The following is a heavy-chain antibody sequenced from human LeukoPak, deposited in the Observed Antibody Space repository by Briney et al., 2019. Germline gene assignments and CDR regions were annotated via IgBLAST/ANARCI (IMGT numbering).Heavy chain of an antibody. D-gene: IGHD6-13*01. Sequence: GGSLRLSCAASGFTFSNYGMSWVRQAPGKGLEWVSGISGSGGSTYYADSVKGRFTISRDNSKNTLFLQMNSLRAEDTAVYYCARDGPGIAAAAFDYWGQGTLVTVSS. CDR3: ARDGPGIAAAAFDY. V-gene: IGHV3-23*01. CDR1: GFTFSNYG. J-gene: IGHJ4*02. CDR2: ISGSGGST.